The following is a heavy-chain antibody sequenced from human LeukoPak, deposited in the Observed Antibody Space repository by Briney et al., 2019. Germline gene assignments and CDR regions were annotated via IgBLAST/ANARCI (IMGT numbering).Heavy chain of an antibody. Sequence: PSETLSLTCTVSGGSISSYYWSWIRQPPGKGLEWIGYIHYSGSTHYNPSLKSRVTISVDTSKNQVSLKLSTVTAADTAVYYCARGYDDFWSGYYYAYWFDPWGQGTLVTVSS. J-gene: IGHJ5*02. CDR1: GGSISSYY. D-gene: IGHD3-3*01. V-gene: IGHV4-59*12. CDR3: ARGYDDFWSGYYYAYWFDP. CDR2: IHYSGST.